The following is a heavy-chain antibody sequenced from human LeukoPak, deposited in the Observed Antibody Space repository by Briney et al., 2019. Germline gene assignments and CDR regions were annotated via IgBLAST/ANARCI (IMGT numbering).Heavy chain of an antibody. CDR1: GYKLTNNW. CDR2: IYPGYSDA. D-gene: IGHD4-17*01. V-gene: IGHV5-51*01. J-gene: IGHJ4*02. CDR3: ARIYGGYAGNDY. Sequence: GESLKISCKISGYKLTNNWIGWVRQVPGKGLEWMGLIYPGYSDAKYSPNFQGQVTISVDKSISTAYLQWSSLKASDTAMYYCARIYGGYAGNDYWGQGTLVTVSS.